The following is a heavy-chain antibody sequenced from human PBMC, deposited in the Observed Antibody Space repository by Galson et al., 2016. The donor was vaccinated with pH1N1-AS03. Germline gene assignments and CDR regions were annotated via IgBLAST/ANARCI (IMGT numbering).Heavy chain of an antibody. CDR3: ETNALKVRVDY. V-gene: IGHV3-23*01. CDR2: ISGTGGSP. CDR1: GFTFSDYA. J-gene: IGHJ4*02. Sequence: SLRLSCAASGFTFSDYAMGWVRQAPGKGLEWLAEISGTGGSPFYADSVKGRVTISRDNSKNTVYLQMTSLRAEDTAVYYCETNALKVRVDYWGQGTLVTVSS. D-gene: IGHD1-1*01.